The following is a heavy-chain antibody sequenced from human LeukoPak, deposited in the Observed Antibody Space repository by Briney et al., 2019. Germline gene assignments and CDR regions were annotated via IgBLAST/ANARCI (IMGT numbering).Heavy chain of an antibody. J-gene: IGHJ4*02. CDR1: GFTFDDYA. CDR3: AKGYSGSYAGVDY. Sequence: GGSLRLSCAASGFTFDDYAMHWVRQAPGKGLEWVSGISWNSDSIAYADSVKGRFTISRDSAKNSLYLQINSLRAEDTASYYCAKGYSGSYAGVDYWGQGTLVTVSS. D-gene: IGHD1-26*01. CDR2: ISWNSDSI. V-gene: IGHV3-9*01.